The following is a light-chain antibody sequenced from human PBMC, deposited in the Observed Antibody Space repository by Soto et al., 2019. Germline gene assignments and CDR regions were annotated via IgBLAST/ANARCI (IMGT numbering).Light chain of an antibody. CDR2: DTS. J-gene: IGKJ4*01. V-gene: IGKV1-33*01. CDR1: QDISNY. Sequence: DIQMTQSPSSLSAFVGDRVTIICQASQDISNYLNWYQQKPGKAPNLLIYDTSTLETGVPSRFSGSLSGTDFTLTISDLQPEDIATYYCQQYDNFPITFGGGTKVEI. CDR3: QQYDNFPIT.